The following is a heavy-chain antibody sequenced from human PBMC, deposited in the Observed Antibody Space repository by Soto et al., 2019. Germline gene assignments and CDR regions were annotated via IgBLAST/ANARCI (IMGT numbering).Heavy chain of an antibody. CDR3: ARGIHYDSSGFYYFY. CDR2: IIPIFGTA. Sequence: SVKVSCKASGGTFSSYAIDWVRQAPGQGLEWMGGIIPIFGTANYAQKFQGRITITADESTSTAYMELRSLRSEDTAVYYCARGIHYDSSGFYYFYWGQVTPVPVSP. J-gene: IGHJ4*02. V-gene: IGHV1-69*13. D-gene: IGHD3-22*01. CDR1: GGTFSSYA.